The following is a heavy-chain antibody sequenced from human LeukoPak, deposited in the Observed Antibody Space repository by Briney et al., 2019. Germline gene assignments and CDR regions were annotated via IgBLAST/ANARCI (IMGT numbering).Heavy chain of an antibody. CDR3: ARDSDWILFDY. Sequence: PGGSLRLSCAASGFTSNTYWMHWVRQAPGKGLVWVARVNREGTTTAYADSVKGRFIISRDNSKNTLYLQMNNLRAEDTAVYYCARDSDWILFDYWGQGTPVTVSS. CDR1: GFTSNTYW. J-gene: IGHJ4*02. D-gene: IGHD2-2*03. V-gene: IGHV3-74*03. CDR2: VNREGTTT.